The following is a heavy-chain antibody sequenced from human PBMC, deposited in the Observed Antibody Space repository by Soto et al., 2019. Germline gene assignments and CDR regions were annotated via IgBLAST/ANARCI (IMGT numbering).Heavy chain of an antibody. V-gene: IGHV1-18*04. J-gene: IGHJ4*01. Sequence: GASVKVSCKASGYTFTNYAISWVRQAPGQGLEWMGWISAYSERRNYAQNFQGRVTMTTDTATSTAYMEMRSLRSDDTAVYYCVHHGGDPYYHDFWGQGILVTVSS. CDR1: GYTFTNYA. CDR3: VHHGGDPYYHDF. CDR2: ISAYSERR. D-gene: IGHD4-17*01.